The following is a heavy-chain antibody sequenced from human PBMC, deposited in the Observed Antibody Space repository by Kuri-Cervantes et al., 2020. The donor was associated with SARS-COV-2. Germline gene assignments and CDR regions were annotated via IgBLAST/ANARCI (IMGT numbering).Heavy chain of an antibody. CDR2: ISSSGSTI. CDR3: ARAGDGYPLNVY. D-gene: IGHD5-24*01. Sequence: GGSLRLSCAASGFTFDDYAMHWVRQAPGKGLEWVSYISSSGSTIYCADSVKGRFTISRDNAKNSLYLQMNSLRAEGTAVYYCARAGDGYPLNVYWGQGTLVTVSS. V-gene: IGHV3-48*03. J-gene: IGHJ4*02. CDR1: GFTFDDYA.